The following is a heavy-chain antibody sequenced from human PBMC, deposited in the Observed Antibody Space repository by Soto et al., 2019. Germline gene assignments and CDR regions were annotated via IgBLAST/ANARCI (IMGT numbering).Heavy chain of an antibody. CDR3: AHIVVAGLGYYFDY. CDR1: GFSLSSTRMA. V-gene: IGHV2-5*02. D-gene: IGHD6-19*01. CDR2: IYWDDDK. Sequence: QITLKESGPTLVKPTQTLTLTCTFSGFSLSSTRMAVGWIRQPPGKALEWLALIYWDDDKRCSPFLKSRLTITKDTSKNQVVLTMSNMDPVDTARYYCAHIVVAGLGYYFDYWGQGTLVTVSS. J-gene: IGHJ4*02.